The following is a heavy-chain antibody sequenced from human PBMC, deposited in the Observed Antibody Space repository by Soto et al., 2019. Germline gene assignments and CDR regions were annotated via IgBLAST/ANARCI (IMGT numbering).Heavy chain of an antibody. CDR2: ISYDGSNK. J-gene: IGHJ4*02. Sequence: HPGGSLRLSCAASGFTFSSYGMHWVRQAPGKGLEWVAVISYDGSNKYYADSVKGRFTISRDNSKNTLYLQMNSLRAEDTAVYYCAKDFATVSGYDLEYSSSWPPYFDYWGQGTLVTVSS. D-gene: IGHD6-13*01. CDR3: AKDFATVSGYDLEYSSSWPPYFDY. CDR1: GFTFSSYG. V-gene: IGHV3-30*18.